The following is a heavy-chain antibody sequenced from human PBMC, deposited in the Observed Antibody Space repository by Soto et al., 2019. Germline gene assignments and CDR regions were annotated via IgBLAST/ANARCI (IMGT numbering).Heavy chain of an antibody. V-gene: IGHV3-7*03. CDR2: LNQDGSSI. CDR1: GFTFSNCW. CDR3: ERDNDRKFDY. D-gene: IGHD1-1*01. J-gene: IGHJ4*02. Sequence: PVGSLRLSCEVSGFTFSNCWMSWVRQAPEKGLEWVANLNQDGSSIHYVDSVKGRFTISRDNAKTSLFLQMDSLTAEDTAVYYCERDNDRKFDYWGQGTRVTAS.